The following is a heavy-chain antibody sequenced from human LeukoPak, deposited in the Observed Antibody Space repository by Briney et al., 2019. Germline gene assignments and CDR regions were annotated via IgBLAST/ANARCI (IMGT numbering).Heavy chain of an antibody. CDR3: ARDLSSPSPYSSSLKADGY. CDR1: GYTFTGYY. D-gene: IGHD6-13*01. V-gene: IGHV1-2*02. CDR2: INPNSGGT. J-gene: IGHJ4*02. Sequence: GASVKVSCKASGYTFTGYYMHWVRQAPGQGLEWMGWINPNSGGTNYAQKFQGRVTMTRDTSISTAYMELSRLRSDDTAVYYCARDLSSPSPYSSSLKADGYWGQGTLVTVSS.